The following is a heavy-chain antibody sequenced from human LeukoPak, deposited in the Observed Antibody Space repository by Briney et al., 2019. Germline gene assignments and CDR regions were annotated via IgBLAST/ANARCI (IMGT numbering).Heavy chain of an antibody. J-gene: IGHJ4*02. CDR3: ARARLDYGDYEGEVDY. V-gene: IGHV4-61*01. D-gene: IGHD4-17*01. Sequence: SETLSLTCTVSGGSVSSGSYYWSWIRQPPGKGLEWIGYIYYSGSTNYNPSLKSRVTISVDTSKNQFSLKLSSVTAADAAVYYCARARLDYGDYEGEVDYWGQGTLVTVSS. CDR1: GGSVSSGSYY. CDR2: IYYSGST.